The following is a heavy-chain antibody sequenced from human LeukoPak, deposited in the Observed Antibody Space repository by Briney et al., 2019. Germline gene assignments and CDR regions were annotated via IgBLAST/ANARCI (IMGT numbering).Heavy chain of an antibody. J-gene: IGHJ4*02. Sequence: ASVKVSCKASGYTFTSYYVHWVRHAPGPGREWMGMINPSGGSTTYSQKLQGRITMTRGTSTSTGYMELSSLRSEDTAVYYCARGPGTNIDYWGQGTLVTVSS. CDR2: INPSGGST. CDR1: GYTFTSYY. V-gene: IGHV1-46*01. CDR3: ARGPGTNIDY. D-gene: IGHD3-10*01.